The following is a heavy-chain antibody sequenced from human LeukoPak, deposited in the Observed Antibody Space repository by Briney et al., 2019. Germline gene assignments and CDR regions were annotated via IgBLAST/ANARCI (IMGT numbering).Heavy chain of an antibody. V-gene: IGHV5-51*01. CDR3: ARRSFGQETSADYFDH. D-gene: IGHD2-2*01. J-gene: IGHJ4*02. CDR2: VYGDDSDT. Sequence: GESLKISCQASGYSFGRYWIGWVRQTPGKGPEWMGIVYGDDSDTKYSPSFEGQVIFSADKSTNTAFLEWGSLKASDTAIYYCARRSFGQETSADYFDHWGQGTPVTVSS. CDR1: GYSFGRYW.